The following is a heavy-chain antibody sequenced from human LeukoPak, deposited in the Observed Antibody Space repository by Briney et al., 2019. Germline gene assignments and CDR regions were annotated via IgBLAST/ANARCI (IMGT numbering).Heavy chain of an antibody. CDR3: ARESGRLVDF. Sequence: SETLSLTCTVSGASTRTHFWSWIRHHPQKGLEWIGYISSRGSISYNPSLGGRITLSMDTSKNRISLEWRSVAAEATAVYYCARESGRLVDFWGQGTPVTVSS. J-gene: IGHJ4*02. V-gene: IGHV4-31*03. CDR1: GASTRTHF. CDR2: ISSRGSI. D-gene: IGHD2-21*01.